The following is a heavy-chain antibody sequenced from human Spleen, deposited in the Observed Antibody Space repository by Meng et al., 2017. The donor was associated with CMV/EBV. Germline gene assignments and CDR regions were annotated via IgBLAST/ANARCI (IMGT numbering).Heavy chain of an antibody. Sequence: ASVNVSCKASGYAFNNYGLSWVRQAPGQGLEWMGWISGNNGDTNHAQKFQGRVTMTTETSTTTGHMELTSLTFDDTAVYYCARVGRPRTQEWVDRPNYSGVDVWGQGTTVTVSS. J-gene: IGHJ6*02. CDR3: ARVGRPRTQEWVDRPNYSGVDV. V-gene: IGHV1-18*04. CDR1: GYAFNNYG. CDR2: ISGNNGDT. D-gene: IGHD2-15*01.